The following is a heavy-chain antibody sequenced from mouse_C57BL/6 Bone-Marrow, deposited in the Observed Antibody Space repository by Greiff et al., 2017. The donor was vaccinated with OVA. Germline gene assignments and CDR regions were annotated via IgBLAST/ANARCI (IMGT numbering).Heavy chain of an antibody. Sequence: EVQVVESGPELVKPGASVKISCKASGYSFTGYYMNWVKQSPEKSLEWIGEINPSTGGTTYNQKFKAKATLTVDKSSSTAYMQLKSLTSEDSAVYYCARGERRWGQGTLVTVSA. CDR1: GYSFTGYY. J-gene: IGHJ3*02. V-gene: IGHV1-42*01. CDR2: INPSTGGT. CDR3: ARGERR.